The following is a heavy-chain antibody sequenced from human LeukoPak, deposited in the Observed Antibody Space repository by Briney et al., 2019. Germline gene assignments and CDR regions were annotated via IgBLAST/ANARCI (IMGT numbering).Heavy chain of an antibody. J-gene: IGHJ4*02. CDR1: GFTFSSYW. CDR2: INTDGSST. Sequence: GGSLRLSCAASGFTFSSYWMHWVRQAPGKGLVWVSRINTDGSSTSYADSVKGRFTISRDNAKNTLYLQMNSLRAEDTAVYYCARSITRSSPDYWGQGTLVTVSS. D-gene: IGHD1-14*01. CDR3: ARSITRSSPDY. V-gene: IGHV3-74*01.